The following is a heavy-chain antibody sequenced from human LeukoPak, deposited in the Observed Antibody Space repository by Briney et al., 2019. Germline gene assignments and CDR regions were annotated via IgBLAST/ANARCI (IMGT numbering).Heavy chain of an antibody. CDR3: ARVGSSSWFDY. D-gene: IGHD6-13*01. CDR1: GGSISSGSYY. Sequence: PSETLSLTCTVSGGSISSGSYYWSWIRQPAGKGLEWIGRICTSGSTNYNPSLKSRVSISVDTSKNQFSLKLSSVTAADTAVYYCARVGSSSWFDYWGQGTLVTVSS. J-gene: IGHJ4*02. V-gene: IGHV4-61*02. CDR2: ICTSGST.